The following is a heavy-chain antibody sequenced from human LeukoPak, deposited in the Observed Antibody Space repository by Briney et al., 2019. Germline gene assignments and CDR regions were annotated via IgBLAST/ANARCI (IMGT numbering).Heavy chain of an antibody. J-gene: IGHJ4*02. CDR2: INSDGSST. CDR1: GSTFSSYW. V-gene: IGHV3-74*01. CDR3: ARDMYTTSSARGAY. D-gene: IGHD6-6*01. Sequence: GGSLRLSCAASGSTFSSYWMHWVRQAPGKGLEWVSRINSDGSSTTYADSVKGRFTISRDNDKNTLSLQMNRLRAEDTAVYYCARDMYTTSSARGAYWGQGTLVTVSS.